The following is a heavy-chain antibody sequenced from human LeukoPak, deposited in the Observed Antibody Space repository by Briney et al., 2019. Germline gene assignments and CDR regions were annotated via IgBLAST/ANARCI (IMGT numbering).Heavy chain of an antibody. V-gene: IGHV4-59*01. CDR1: GGSISSYY. CDR3: ARVGMVRGVIINYGMDV. J-gene: IGHJ6*02. Sequence: SETLSLTCTVSGGSISSYYWSWIRQPPGKGLEWSGYIYYSGSTNYNPSLKSRVTISVDTSKNQFSLKLSSVTAADTAVYYCARVGMVRGVIINYGMDVWGQGTTVTASS. CDR2: IYYSGST. D-gene: IGHD3-10*01.